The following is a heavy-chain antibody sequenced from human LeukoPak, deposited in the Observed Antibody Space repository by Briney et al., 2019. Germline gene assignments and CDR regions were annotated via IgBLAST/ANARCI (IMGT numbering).Heavy chain of an antibody. CDR3: ARGDDSSGYTYYYYTDV. CDR2: IIPIFGTA. V-gene: IGHV1-69*05. J-gene: IGHJ6*03. D-gene: IGHD3-22*01. Sequence: ASVKVSCKASGGTFSSYAISWVRQAPGQGLEWMGGIIPIFGTANYAQKFQGRVTITTDESTSTAYMELSSLRSEDTAVYYCARGDDSSGYTYYYYTDVWGKGTTVTVSS. CDR1: GGTFSSYA.